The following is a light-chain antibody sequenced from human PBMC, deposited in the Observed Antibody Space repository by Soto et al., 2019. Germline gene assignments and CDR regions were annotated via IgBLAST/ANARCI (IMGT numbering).Light chain of an antibody. CDR2: EGT. J-gene: IGLJ2*01. CDR3: CSFVGSSTVVV. V-gene: IGLV2-23*03. Sequence: QSALTQPASVSGSPGQSITISYTGTSSYILVSWYQLHPGKLPNLIIYEGTKRASGVSNRFSGSGSGNTASLTISGLQAEDEADYYCCSFVGSSTVVVFGGGTKVTVL. CDR1: SSYIL.